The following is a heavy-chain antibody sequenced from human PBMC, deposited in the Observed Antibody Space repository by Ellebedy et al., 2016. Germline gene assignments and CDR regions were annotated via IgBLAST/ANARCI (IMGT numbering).Heavy chain of an antibody. V-gene: IGHV3-21*01. Sequence: GESLKISXAASGFTFSSYSMNWVRQAPGKGLEWVSSISSSSSYIYYADSVKGRFTISRDNAKNSLYLQMNSLRAEDTAVYYCARDMVGGNSGWAWFDPWGQGTLVTVSS. CDR1: GFTFSSYS. CDR3: ARDMVGGNSGWAWFDP. CDR2: ISSSSSYI. D-gene: IGHD4-23*01. J-gene: IGHJ5*02.